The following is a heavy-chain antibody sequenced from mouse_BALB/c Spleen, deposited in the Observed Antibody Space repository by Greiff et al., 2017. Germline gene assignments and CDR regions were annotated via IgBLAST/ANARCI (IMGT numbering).Heavy chain of an antibody. D-gene: IGHD1-1*01. CDR2: ISSGGSYT. CDR3: TRDYYGSSYTWFAY. Sequence: EVQVVESGGGLVKPGGSLKLSCAASGFTFSSYTMSWVRQTPEKRLEWVATISSGGSYTYYPDSVKGRFTISRDNAKNTLYLQMSSLKSEDTAMYYCTRDYYGSSYTWFAYWGQGTLVTVSA. V-gene: IGHV5-6-4*01. CDR1: GFTFSSYT. J-gene: IGHJ3*01.